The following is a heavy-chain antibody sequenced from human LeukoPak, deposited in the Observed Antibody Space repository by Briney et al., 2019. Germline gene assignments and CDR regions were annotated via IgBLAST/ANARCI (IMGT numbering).Heavy chain of an antibody. J-gene: IGHJ4*02. CDR1: GYTFTGYY. CDR2: INPNSGGT. V-gene: IGHV1-2*02. Sequence: ASVKVSCKASGYTFTGYYMHWVRQAPGQGLEWMGWINPNSGGTNYSQKFQGRVTITRDTSASTAYMELSSLRSEDTAVYYCARASTVTPLHYNFDYWGQGTLVTVSS. CDR3: ARASTVTPLHYNFDY. D-gene: IGHD4-17*01.